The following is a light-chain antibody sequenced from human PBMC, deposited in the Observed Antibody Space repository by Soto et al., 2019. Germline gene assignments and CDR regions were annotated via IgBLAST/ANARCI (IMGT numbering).Light chain of an antibody. CDR3: QSYDSSLSGSVV. CDR2: GDS. J-gene: IGLJ2*01. CDR1: SSNIGADFD. V-gene: IGLV1-40*01. Sequence: QSVLTQPPSVSGAPGQRVTISCTGSSSNIGADFDVHWYQKLPGTAPKLLIYGDSNRPSGVPDRFSGSKSGTSASLAITGVQAEDETDYYCQSYDSSLSGSVVFGGGTKLTVL.